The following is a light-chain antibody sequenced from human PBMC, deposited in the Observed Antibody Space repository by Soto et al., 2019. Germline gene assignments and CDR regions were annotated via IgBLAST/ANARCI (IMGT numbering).Light chain of an antibody. CDR3: QQYDAYPWT. CDR2: KAS. V-gene: IGKV1-5*03. CDR1: QSISNW. Sequence: DIQMTQSPSTLSASVGDRVTITCRASQSISNWLAWYQQRPGKAPDLLIYKASNLESGVPSRFSGSGYETDFTLTISSLQPDDFATYYCQQYDAYPWTFGQGTKVEIK. J-gene: IGKJ1*01.